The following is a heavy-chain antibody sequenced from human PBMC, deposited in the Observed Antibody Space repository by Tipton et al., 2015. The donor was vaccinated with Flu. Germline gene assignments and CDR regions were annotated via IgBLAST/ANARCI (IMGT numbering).Heavy chain of an antibody. CDR3: ARDVGAAGTSFDY. J-gene: IGHJ4*02. CDR1: GFTFSSYW. Sequence: SLRLSCAASGFTFSSYWMSWVRQAPGKGLEWVANIKQDGSEKYYVDSVKGRFTISRDNAKNSLYLQMNSLRAEDTAVYYCARDVGAAGTSFDYWGQGTLVTVSS. CDR2: IKQDGSEK. D-gene: IGHD6-13*01. V-gene: IGHV3-7*01.